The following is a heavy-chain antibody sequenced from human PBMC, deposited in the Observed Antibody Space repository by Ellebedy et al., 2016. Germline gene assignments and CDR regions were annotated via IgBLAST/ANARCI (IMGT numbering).Heavy chain of an antibody. J-gene: IGHJ4*02. CDR2: VVGSGERT. Sequence: GESLKISCEASGFTFSGHAMSWVRQAPGKGPEWVSAVVGSGERTFYADSVKGRFTISRDNSKNRLYLQMSSLKVEDTATYYCANVGGSGTYYNGYWGQGTLVTVSS. V-gene: IGHV3-23*01. CDR3: ANVGGSGTYYNGY. D-gene: IGHD3-10*01. CDR1: GFTFSGHA.